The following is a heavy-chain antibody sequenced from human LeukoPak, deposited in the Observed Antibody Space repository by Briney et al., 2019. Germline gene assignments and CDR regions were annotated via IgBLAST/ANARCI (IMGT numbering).Heavy chain of an antibody. CDR2: IIPILGIA. Sequence: AAVKVSCKSSGATFSIYTISWVRQPPGQGLEWMGRIIPILGIANYAQKFQGRVTITANKSTSTAYMELNSLRSEGTDVYYCARAGLTWSDLPDYWGQGTLVTVSS. V-gene: IGHV1-69*02. CDR1: GATFSIYT. J-gene: IGHJ4*02. D-gene: IGHD1-14*01. CDR3: ARAGLTWSDLPDY.